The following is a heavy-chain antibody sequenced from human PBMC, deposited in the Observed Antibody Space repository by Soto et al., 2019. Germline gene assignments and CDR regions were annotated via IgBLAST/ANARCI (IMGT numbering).Heavy chain of an antibody. CDR1: GDSISSSY. CDR2: IYYSGST. D-gene: IGHD4-17*01. CDR3: AKAYDWSYP. Sequence: SDTLSLTCSVSGDSISSSYWSWIRQPPGKGLEWIGYIYYSGSTNYNPSLKSRVTISLDTSKNQFSLKVSSVTAADTAVYYYAKAYDWSYPWGQGTLVTVSS. V-gene: IGHV4-59*01. J-gene: IGHJ5*02.